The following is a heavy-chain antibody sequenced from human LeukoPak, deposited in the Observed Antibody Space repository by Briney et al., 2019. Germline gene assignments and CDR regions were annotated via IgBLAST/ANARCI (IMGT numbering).Heavy chain of an antibody. CDR3: AASPGGDDFWSGYYHGGYFDY. V-gene: IGHV4-59*01. J-gene: IGHJ4*02. Sequence: PSETLSLTCTVSGGSISSYYWGWIRQPPGKGLEWIGYIYYSGSTNYNPSLKSRVTISVDTSKNQFSLKLSSVTAADTAVYYCAASPGGDDFWSGYYHGGYFDYWGQGTLVTVSS. D-gene: IGHD3-3*01. CDR1: GGSISSYY. CDR2: IYYSGST.